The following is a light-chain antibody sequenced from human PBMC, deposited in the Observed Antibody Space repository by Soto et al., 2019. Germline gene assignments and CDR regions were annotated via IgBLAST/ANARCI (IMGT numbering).Light chain of an antibody. V-gene: IGKV3-20*01. CDR2: GAS. Sequence: DIVLTQSPGTLSLSPGERATLSCRASQSVSSATYLAWYQQKPVQAPSLLIYGASSRAAGIPDRFSGSGSGTDFTLTISRLEPEDFAVYYCQQYGDSPLTFGGGTKVE. CDR1: QSVSSATY. CDR3: QQYGDSPLT. J-gene: IGKJ4*01.